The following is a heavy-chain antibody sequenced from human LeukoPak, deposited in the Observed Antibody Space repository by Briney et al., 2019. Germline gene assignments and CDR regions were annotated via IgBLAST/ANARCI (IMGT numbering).Heavy chain of an antibody. D-gene: IGHD3-3*01. CDR3: ARDRITIFGVVTLDY. CDR1: GGSISSGSYY. CDR2: IYTSGST. V-gene: IGHV4-61*02. J-gene: IGHJ4*02. Sequence: SQTLPLTFTVSGGSISSGSYYWSWIRQPAGKGLEWIGRIYTSGSTNYNPSLKSRVTISVDTSKNQFSLKLSSVTAADTAVYYCARDRITIFGVVTLDYWGQGTLVTVSS.